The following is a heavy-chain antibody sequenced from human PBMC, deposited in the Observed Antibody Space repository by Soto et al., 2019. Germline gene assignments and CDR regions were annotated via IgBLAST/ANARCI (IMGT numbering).Heavy chain of an antibody. CDR3: ARVSSSTDCYYYGMDV. V-gene: IGHV1-2*02. CDR2: INPNSGGT. Sequence: ASVKVSCKASGYTFTGYYMHWVRQAPGQGLEGMGWINPNSGGTNYAQKFQGRVTMTRGTSISTAYMELSRLRSDDTAVYYCARVSSSTDCYYYGMDVWGQGTTVTVSS. J-gene: IGHJ6*02. D-gene: IGHD6-6*01. CDR1: GYTFTGYY.